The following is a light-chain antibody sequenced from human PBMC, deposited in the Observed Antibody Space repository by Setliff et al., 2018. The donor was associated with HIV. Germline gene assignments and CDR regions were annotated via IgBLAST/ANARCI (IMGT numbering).Light chain of an antibody. CDR3: CSYASSQTYV. J-gene: IGLJ1*01. V-gene: IGLV2-23*02. CDR1: SSDVGSFSL. CDR2: GVT. Sequence: SALTQPASVSGSPGQSITISCTGTSSDVGSFSLVSWYQQEPGKAPKLIIYGVTKRPSGISDRFSGSKSGNTASLSISGLQTEDEADYYCCSYASSQTYVFGIGTKVTVL.